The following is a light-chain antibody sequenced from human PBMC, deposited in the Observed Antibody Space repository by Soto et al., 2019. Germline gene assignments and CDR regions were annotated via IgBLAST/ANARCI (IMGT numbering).Light chain of an antibody. CDR2: EGS. J-gene: IGLJ1*01. V-gene: IGLV2-23*01. CDR3: CSYAGSSTYV. Sequence: QSALTQPASVSGPPGQSITISCTGTSSDVGSYNLVSWYQQHPGKAPKLMIYEGSKRPSGVSNRFSGSKSGNTASLTISGLQAEDEADYYCCSYAGSSTYVVGTGTKVTVL. CDR1: SSDVGSYNL.